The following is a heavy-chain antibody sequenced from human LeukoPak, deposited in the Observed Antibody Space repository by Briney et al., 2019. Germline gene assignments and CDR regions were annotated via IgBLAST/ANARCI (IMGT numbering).Heavy chain of an antibody. CDR2: ISTFNGYT. D-gene: IGHD3-16*01. CDR1: GYIFTSNS. J-gene: IGHJ4*02. Sequence: VASVRVSCKPSGYIFTSNSITRVRQAPGQQLEWMGWISTFNGYTKYAQNLQGRVTMTRDTSTRTVYLEMRNLRSDDTAVYFCARGEFYYDLWGQGTLVTVSS. V-gene: IGHV1-18*04. CDR3: ARGEFYYDL.